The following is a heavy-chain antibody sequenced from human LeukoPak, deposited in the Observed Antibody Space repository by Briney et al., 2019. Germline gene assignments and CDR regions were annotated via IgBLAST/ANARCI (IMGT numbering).Heavy chain of an antibody. CDR3: GRDFRDWFGELTGFDY. CDR2: IYYSGST. Sequence: SETLSLTCTVSGGSISSYYWSWIRQPPGKGLEWLGYIYYSGSTNYNPSLKSRVTISVDTSKNQFSLKLSSVTAADTAVYYCGRDFRDWFGELTGFDYWGQGTLVTVSS. D-gene: IGHD3-10*01. J-gene: IGHJ4*02. V-gene: IGHV4-59*12. CDR1: GGSISSYY.